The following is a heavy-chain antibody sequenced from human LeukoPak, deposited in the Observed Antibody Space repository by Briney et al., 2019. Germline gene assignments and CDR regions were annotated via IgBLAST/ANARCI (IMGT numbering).Heavy chain of an antibody. CDR2: ISSSSSYI. V-gene: IGHV3-21*01. J-gene: IGHJ3*02. Sequence: PGGSLRLSCAASGFTFSSYSMNWVRQAPGKGLEWVSSISSSSSYIYYADSVKGRFTISRDNAKNSLYLQMNSLRAEDTAVYYCARSDGSSSWHAFDIWGQGTMVTVSS. CDR3: ARSDGSSSWHAFDI. CDR1: GFTFSSYS. D-gene: IGHD6-13*01.